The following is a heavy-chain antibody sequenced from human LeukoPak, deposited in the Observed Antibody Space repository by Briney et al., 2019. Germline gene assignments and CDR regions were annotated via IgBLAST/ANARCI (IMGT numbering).Heavy chain of an antibody. CDR3: ARDGSRYGAPDY. CDR1: GGSISSGSYY. D-gene: IGHD4-17*01. J-gene: IGHJ4*02. Sequence: PSETLSLTCTVSGGSISSGSYYWSWIRQPAGKGQEWIGRIYTSGSTNYNPSLKSRVTISVDTSKNQFSLKLSSVTAADTAVYYCARDGSRYGAPDYWGQGTLVTVSS. CDR2: IYTSGST. V-gene: IGHV4-61*02.